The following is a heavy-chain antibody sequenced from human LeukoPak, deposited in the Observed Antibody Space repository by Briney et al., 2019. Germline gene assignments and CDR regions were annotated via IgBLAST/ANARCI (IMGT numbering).Heavy chain of an antibody. Sequence: GGSLRLSCAASGFTFSSYTMSWVRQAPGKGLVWVSAISGSGGSTYYADSVKGRFTISRDNSKNTLYLQMNSLRAEDTAVYYCAKIPYYDFWSGRQYVDCWGQGTLVTVSS. CDR3: AKIPYYDFWSGRQYVDC. CDR2: ISGSGGST. J-gene: IGHJ4*02. D-gene: IGHD3-3*01. V-gene: IGHV3-23*01. CDR1: GFTFSSYT.